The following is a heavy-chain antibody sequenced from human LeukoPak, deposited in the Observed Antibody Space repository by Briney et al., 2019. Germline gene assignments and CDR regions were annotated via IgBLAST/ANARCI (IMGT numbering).Heavy chain of an antibody. CDR2: ISYDGSNK. CDR1: GFTFSSYA. V-gene: IGHV3-30*04. CDR3: ARDGVAGPYYDILTGFFDY. D-gene: IGHD3-9*01. Sequence: GGSLRLSCAASGFTFSSYAMRWVRQAPGKGLEWVAVISYDGSNKYYADSVKGRFTISRDNSKNTLYLQMNSLRAEDTAVYYCARDGVAGPYYDILTGFFDYWGQGTLVTVSS. J-gene: IGHJ4*02.